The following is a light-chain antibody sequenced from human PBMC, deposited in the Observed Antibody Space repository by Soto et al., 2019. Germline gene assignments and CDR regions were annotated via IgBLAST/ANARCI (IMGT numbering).Light chain of an antibody. J-gene: IGKJ5*01. CDR3: QQRSNWPPIT. CDR2: GAS. V-gene: IGKV3-15*01. CDR1: QSVSSN. Sequence: EIVMTPSPATLSVSPGERATLSCRASQSVSSNLAWYQQKPGQAPRLLIYGASTRATGIPARFSGSGSGTDFTLTINSLEPEDFAVYYCQQRSNWPPITFGQGTRLEIK.